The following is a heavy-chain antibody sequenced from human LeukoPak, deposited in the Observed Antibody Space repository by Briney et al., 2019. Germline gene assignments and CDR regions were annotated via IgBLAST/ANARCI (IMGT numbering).Heavy chain of an antibody. J-gene: IGHJ4*02. V-gene: IGHV3-7*01. CDR2: IKEDGGEK. CDR3: ARDAEGYYFDY. CDR1: GFTFSTYW. Sequence: GGSLRLSCAASGFTFSTYWMTWVRQTPGKGLEWVANIKEDGGEKNYVDSVEGRFTISRDNTKNTVYLQMNSLRAEDTAVYYCARDAEGYYFDYWGQGTLVTVSS.